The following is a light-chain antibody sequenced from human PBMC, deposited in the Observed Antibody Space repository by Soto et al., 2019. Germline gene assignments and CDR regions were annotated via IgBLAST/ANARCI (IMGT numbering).Light chain of an antibody. CDR1: SSNIGNDY. Sequence: QSVLTQPPSVSAAPGQQVTISCSRSSSNIGNDYVSWYQKLPGTAPKLLIYDNNKRAAGIPDRFSGSESGTSATLGITGLQTGDEADYYCGRWDSRLSTYVFGTGTKVTVL. J-gene: IGLJ1*01. CDR2: DNN. V-gene: IGLV1-51*01. CDR3: GRWDSRLSTYV.